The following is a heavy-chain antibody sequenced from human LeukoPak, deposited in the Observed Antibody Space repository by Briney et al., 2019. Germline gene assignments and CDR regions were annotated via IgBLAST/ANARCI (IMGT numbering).Heavy chain of an antibody. V-gene: IGHV1-18*04. CDR2: ISAYNGNT. CDR3: ASADSSGYYGDAFDI. D-gene: IGHD3-22*01. CDR1: GYTFTGYY. J-gene: IGHJ3*02. Sequence: ASVKVSCKASGYTFTGYYLHWVRQAPGQGLEWMGWISAYNGNTNYAQKLQGRVTMTTDTSTSTAYMELRSLRSDDTAVYYCASADSSGYYGDAFDIWGQGTMVTVSS.